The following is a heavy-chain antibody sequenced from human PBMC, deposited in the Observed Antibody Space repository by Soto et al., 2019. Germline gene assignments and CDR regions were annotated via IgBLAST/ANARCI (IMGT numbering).Heavy chain of an antibody. J-gene: IGHJ5*02. Sequence: QVQLVESGGGVVQPGRSLRLSCAASGFTFSIYAMDWVRQAPGEGLEWVAVISYDGSNKYYADSVKGRFTISRDNSKNTLYLQMNSLRAEDTAVYYCARDLEVAVAGAWGQGTLVTVSS. D-gene: IGHD6-19*01. CDR1: GFTFSIYA. V-gene: IGHV3-30-3*01. CDR3: ARDLEVAVAGA. CDR2: ISYDGSNK.